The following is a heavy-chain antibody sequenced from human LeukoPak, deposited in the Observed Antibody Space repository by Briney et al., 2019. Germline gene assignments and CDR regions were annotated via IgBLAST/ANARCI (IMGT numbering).Heavy chain of an antibody. J-gene: IGHJ6*02. D-gene: IGHD2-15*01. Sequence: PSETLSLTCTVSGGSISSSSYYWGWIRQPPGKGLEWIGSIYYSGSTYYNPSLKSRVTISVDTSKNQFSLKLSSVTAADTAVYYCARGYCSGGSCYSHRSKYYYYGMDVWGQGTTVTVSS. CDR3: ARGYCSGGSCYSHRSKYYYYGMDV. CDR1: GGSISSSSYY. CDR2: IYYSGST. V-gene: IGHV4-39*07.